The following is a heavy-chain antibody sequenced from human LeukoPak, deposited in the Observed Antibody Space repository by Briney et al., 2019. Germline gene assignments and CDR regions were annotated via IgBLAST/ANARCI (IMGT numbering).Heavy chain of an antibody. CDR2: VYPGDSDP. Sequence: PGESLKISCKGSEYSFTNYWIGWVRQMPGKGLQWMGIVYPGDSDPKYTPSFQGQVTISVDKSISTAYLPWSSLEASDTAMYYCARERGYYFGSGSYYSYDAFDIWGQGTMVTVSS. CDR1: EYSFTNYW. J-gene: IGHJ3*02. CDR3: ARERGYYFGSGSYYSYDAFDI. D-gene: IGHD3-10*01. V-gene: IGHV5-51*01.